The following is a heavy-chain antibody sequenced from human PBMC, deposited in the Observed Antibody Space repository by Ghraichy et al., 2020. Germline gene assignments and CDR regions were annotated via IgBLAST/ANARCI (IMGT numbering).Heavy chain of an antibody. J-gene: IGHJ4*02. CDR1: GYTLTELS. CDR3: ATPTGSFRSGVLDY. D-gene: IGHD1-1*01. V-gene: IGHV1-24*01. Sequence: ASVKVSCKVSGYTLTELSMHWVRQAPRKGLEWMGGFDPEDGETIYAQKFQGRVTMTEDTSTDTAYMELSSLRSEDTAVYYCATPTGSFRSGVLDYWGQGTLVTVSS. CDR2: FDPEDGET.